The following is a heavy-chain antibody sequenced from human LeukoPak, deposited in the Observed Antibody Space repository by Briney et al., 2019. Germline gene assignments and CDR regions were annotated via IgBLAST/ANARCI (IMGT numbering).Heavy chain of an antibody. CDR1: GFTFDDYA. CDR2: ISWNSGNI. V-gene: IGHV3-9*01. CDR3: AKLLRYCSGGSCFLEDAFDI. D-gene: IGHD2-15*01. J-gene: IGHJ3*02. Sequence: GESLRLSCAASGFTFDDYAMHWVRQAPGKGLEWVSGISWNSGNIGYADSVKGRFTISRDNAKNSLYLQMNSLRAEDTALYYCAKLLRYCSGGSCFLEDAFDIWGQGTMVTVSS.